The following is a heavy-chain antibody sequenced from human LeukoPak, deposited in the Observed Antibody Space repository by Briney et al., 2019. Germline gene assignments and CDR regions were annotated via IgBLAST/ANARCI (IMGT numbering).Heavy chain of an antibody. CDR1: GYSISSSNW. J-gene: IGHJ4*02. Sequence: SDTLSLTCAASGYSISSSNWWGWIRQPPGKGLEWIGYIYYSGSTYYNPSLKSRVTMSVDTSKNQFSLKLSSVTAVDTAVYYCAKGAAAGTFIDYWGQGTLVTVSS. CDR2: IYYSGST. V-gene: IGHV4-28*01. D-gene: IGHD6-13*01. CDR3: AKGAAAGTFIDY.